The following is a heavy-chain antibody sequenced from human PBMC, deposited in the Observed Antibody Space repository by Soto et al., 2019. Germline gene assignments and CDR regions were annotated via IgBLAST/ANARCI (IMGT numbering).Heavy chain of an antibody. CDR3: ARAGGRKWELRWFDP. CDR1: CGSFSGYY. J-gene: IGHJ5*02. D-gene: IGHD1-26*01. CDR2: INHSGST. Sequence: SETLSLTCAVYCGSFSGYYWSWIRQPPGKGLEWIGEINHSGSTNYNPSLKSRVTISVDTSKNQFSLKLSSVTAADTAVYYCARAGGRKWELRWFDPWGQGTLVTVSS. V-gene: IGHV4-34*01.